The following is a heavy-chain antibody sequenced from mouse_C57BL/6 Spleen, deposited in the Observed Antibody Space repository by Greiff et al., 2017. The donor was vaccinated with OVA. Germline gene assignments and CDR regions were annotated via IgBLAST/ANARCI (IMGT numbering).Heavy chain of an antibody. CDR1: GFSLTSYG. D-gene: IGHD2-1*01. V-gene: IGHV2-2*01. CDR2: RWSGGST. J-gene: IGHJ4*01. CDR3: ARFPIYYGNYAMDY. Sequence: QVQLQQSGPGLVQPSQSLSITCTVSGFSLTSYGVPWVRQSPGKGLEWLGVRWSGGSTDYNAAFISRLSISKDNSKSQVFFKMNSLQADDTAIYYCARFPIYYGNYAMDYWGQGTSVTVSS.